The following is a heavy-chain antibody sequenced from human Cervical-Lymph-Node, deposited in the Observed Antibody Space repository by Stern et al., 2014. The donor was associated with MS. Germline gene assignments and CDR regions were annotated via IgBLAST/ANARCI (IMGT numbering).Heavy chain of an antibody. J-gene: IGHJ5*02. D-gene: IGHD3-10*01. CDR3: ARDGVVRGVTYNWFDP. Sequence: QVQLVESGPGLVKPSQTLSLTCTVSGGSISRGDYFWSWIRQFPGTGLEWIGYISPSGSTYYNPSLKSRLTISMDTSKSQFSLKLTSVTAADTAVYYCARDGVVRGVTYNWFDPWGQGTLVTVSS. V-gene: IGHV4-31*03. CDR2: ISPSGST. CDR1: GGSISRGDYF.